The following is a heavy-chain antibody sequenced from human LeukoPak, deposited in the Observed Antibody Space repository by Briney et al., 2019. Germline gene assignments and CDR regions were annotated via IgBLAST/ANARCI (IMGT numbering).Heavy chain of an antibody. CDR3: ARDTAAAAFDY. CDR2: IIPIFGTA. CDR1: GGTFSSYA. Sequence: SVKVSCKASGGTFSSYAISWVRQAPGQGLEWMGRIIPIFGTANYAQKFQGRVTITTDESTSTAYMELSSLRSEDTAVYYCARDTAAAAFDYWGQGTLATVSS. D-gene: IGHD6-13*01. V-gene: IGHV1-69*05. J-gene: IGHJ4*02.